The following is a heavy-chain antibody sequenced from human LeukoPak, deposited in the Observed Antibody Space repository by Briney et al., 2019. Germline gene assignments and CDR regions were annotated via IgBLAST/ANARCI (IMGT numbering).Heavy chain of an antibody. CDR3: ARLRSLGYCSSTSCYTHYFDY. V-gene: IGHV4-38-2*02. CDR1: GYSISSGYY. J-gene: IGHJ4*02. Sequence: SETLSLTCTVSGYSISSGYYWGWIRQPPGKGLEWIGSIYHSGSTYYNPSLKSRVTISVDTSKNQFSLKLSSVTAADTAVYYCARLRSLGYCSSTSCYTHYFDYWGQGTLVTVSS. CDR2: IYHSGST. D-gene: IGHD2-2*02.